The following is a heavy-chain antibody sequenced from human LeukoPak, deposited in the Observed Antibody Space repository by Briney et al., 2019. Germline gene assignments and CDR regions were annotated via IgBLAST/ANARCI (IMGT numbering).Heavy chain of an antibody. V-gene: IGHV4-4*07. D-gene: IGHD6-19*01. CDR2: IYTSGST. CDR3: ARGRGQWLVRNWFDP. CDR1: GGSISSYY. Sequence: PSETLSLTCTVSGGSISSYYWSWIRQPAGKGLEWIGRIYTSGSTNYNPSLKSRVTISVDTSKNQFSLKLSSVTAADTAVYYCARGRGQWLVRNWFDPWGQGTLVTVSS. J-gene: IGHJ5*02.